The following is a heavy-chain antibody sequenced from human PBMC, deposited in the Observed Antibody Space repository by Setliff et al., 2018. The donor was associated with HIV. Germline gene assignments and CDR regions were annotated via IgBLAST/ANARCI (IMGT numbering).Heavy chain of an antibody. V-gene: IGHV4-30-4*08. D-gene: IGHD3-10*01. CDR1: GGSINSGDYY. Sequence: SETLSLTCTVSGGSINSGDYYWSWIRQPPGKGLEWIGYIYYSGSTYYNPSLKSRVTVSVDTSKNQFSLKLSSVTAADTAVYYCARDSQNYGRETYYYYYYMDVWGKGTTVTVSS. CDR2: IYYSGST. CDR3: ARDSQNYGRETYYYYYYMDV. J-gene: IGHJ6*03.